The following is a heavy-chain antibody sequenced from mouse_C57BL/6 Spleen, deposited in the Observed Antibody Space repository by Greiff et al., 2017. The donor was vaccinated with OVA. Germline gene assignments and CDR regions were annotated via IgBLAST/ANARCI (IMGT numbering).Heavy chain of an antibody. J-gene: IGHJ1*03. Sequence: VQLQQPGAELVKPGASVKLSCKASGYTFTSYWMHWVKQRPGQGLEWIGMIHPNSGSTKYNEKFKSKATLTVDKSSSTAYMQLSSLTSEDSAVYYCAPMVTTSYWYFDVWGTGTTVTVSS. V-gene: IGHV1-64*01. CDR3: APMVTTSYWYFDV. CDR1: GYTFTSYW. CDR2: IHPNSGST. D-gene: IGHD2-2*01.